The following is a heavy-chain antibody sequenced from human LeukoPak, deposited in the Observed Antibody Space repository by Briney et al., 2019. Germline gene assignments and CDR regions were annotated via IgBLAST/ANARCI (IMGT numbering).Heavy chain of an antibody. CDR1: GFTVSSNY. CDR2: IYSGGST. D-gene: IGHD3-22*01. CDR3: ARAMGMGGYYYDY. V-gene: IGHV3-53*01. Sequence: GGSLRLPCAASGFTVSSNYMSWARQAPGKGLEWVSVIYSGGSTYYADSVKGRFTISRDNSKNTLYLQMNSLRAEDTAVYYCARAMGMGGYYYDYWGQGTLVTVSS. J-gene: IGHJ4*02.